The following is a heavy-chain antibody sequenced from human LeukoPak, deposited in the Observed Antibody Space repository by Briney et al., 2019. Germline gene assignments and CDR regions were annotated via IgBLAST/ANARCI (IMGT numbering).Heavy chain of an antibody. J-gene: IGHJ1*01. CDR1: GYTFTGYY. V-gene: IGHV1-2*02. CDR3: ARLGYGDYVQYFQH. D-gene: IGHD4-17*01. Sequence: SVKVSCKASGYTFTGYYMHWVRQAPGQGLEWMGWINPNSGGTNYAQKFQGRVTMTRDTSISTAYMELSRLRSDDTAVYYCARLGYGDYVQYFQHWGQGTLVTVSS. CDR2: INPNSGGT.